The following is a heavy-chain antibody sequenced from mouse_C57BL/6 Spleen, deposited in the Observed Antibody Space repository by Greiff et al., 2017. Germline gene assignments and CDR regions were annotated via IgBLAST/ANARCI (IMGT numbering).Heavy chain of an antibody. J-gene: IGHJ3*01. CDR1: GYTFTSYW. D-gene: IGHD2-2*01. V-gene: IGHV1-59*01. CDR3: AGGLYGYDGEEAY. CDR2: IDPSDSYT. Sequence: VQLQQPGAELVRPGTSVKLSCKASGYTFTSYWMHWVKQRPGQGLEWIGVIDPSDSYTNYNQKFKGKATLTVDPSSSTAYMQLSRLTSEDSAVYYCAGGLYGYDGEEAYWGQGALVTVSA.